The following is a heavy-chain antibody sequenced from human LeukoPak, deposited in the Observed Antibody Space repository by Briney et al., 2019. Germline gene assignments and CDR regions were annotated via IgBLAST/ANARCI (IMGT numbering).Heavy chain of an antibody. V-gene: IGHV3-33*01. J-gene: IGHJ6*02. CDR1: GFTFSSYG. CDR2: IWYDGSNK. D-gene: IGHD2-15*01. Sequence: SGGSLRLSCAASGFTFSSYGMHWVRQAPGKGLEWVAVIWYDGSNKYYADSVKGRFTISRDNSKNTLYLQMNSLRAEDTAVYYCARDWEGYSPDYYYGMDVWGQGTTVTVSS. CDR3: ARDWEGYSPDYYYGMDV.